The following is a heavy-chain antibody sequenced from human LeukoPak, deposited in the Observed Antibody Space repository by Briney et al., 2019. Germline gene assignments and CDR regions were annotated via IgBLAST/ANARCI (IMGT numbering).Heavy chain of an antibody. CDR3: TSPYDFWSGYLGY. J-gene: IGHJ4*02. Sequence: GGSLRLSCTASGFTFGDYAMSWVRQAPGKGLEWVGFIRSKAYGGTTEYAASVKGRFTISRDDSKSIAYLQMNSLKTEDTAVYYCTSPYDFWSGYLGYWGQGTLVTVSS. CDR2: IRSKAYGGTT. D-gene: IGHD3-3*01. V-gene: IGHV3-49*04. CDR1: GFTFGDYA.